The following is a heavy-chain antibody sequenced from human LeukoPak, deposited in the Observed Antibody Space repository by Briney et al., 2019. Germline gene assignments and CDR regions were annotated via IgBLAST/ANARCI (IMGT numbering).Heavy chain of an antibody. J-gene: IGHJ6*02. CDR2: IYYSGST. CDR1: GGSISSSSYY. CDR3: ARRSSSWPNYYYYYGMDV. D-gene: IGHD6-13*01. Sequence: KPSETLSLTCTVSGGSISSSSYYWGWIRQPPGKGLEWIGSIYYSGSTYYNPSLKSRVTISVDTSKNQFSLKLSSVTAADTAVYYCARRSSSWPNYYYYYGMDVWGQGTTVTVSS. V-gene: IGHV4-39*01.